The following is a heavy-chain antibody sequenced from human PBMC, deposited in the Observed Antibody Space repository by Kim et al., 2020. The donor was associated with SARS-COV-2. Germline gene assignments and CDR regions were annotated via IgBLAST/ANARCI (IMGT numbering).Heavy chain of an antibody. CDR3: ARDSSWNAVGYYYYGMDV. D-gene: IGHD1-1*01. V-gene: IGHV3-7*03. CDR2: IKQDGSEK. Sequence: GGSLRLSCAASGFTFSSYWMSWVRQAPGKGLEWVANIKQDGSEKYYVDSVKGRFTISRDNAKNSLYLQMNSLRAEDTAVYYCARDSSWNAVGYYYYGMDVWGQGTTVTVS. CDR1: GFTFSSYW. J-gene: IGHJ6*02.